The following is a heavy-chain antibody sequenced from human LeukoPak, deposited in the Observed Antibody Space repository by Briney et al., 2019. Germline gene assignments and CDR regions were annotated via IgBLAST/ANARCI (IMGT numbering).Heavy chain of an antibody. Sequence: ASVKVSCKASGYTFTNYGISWVRQAPGQGLEWMGWISAYNGNTKYAQNFQGRVTMTTETSTSTAYMELRSLRSDDTAVYFCARGKGNNYGSGTKRADHYYYMDVWGKGTTVTISS. J-gene: IGHJ6*03. D-gene: IGHD3-10*01. CDR1: GYTFTNYG. CDR2: ISAYNGNT. V-gene: IGHV1-18*01. CDR3: ARGKGNNYGSGTKRADHYYYMDV.